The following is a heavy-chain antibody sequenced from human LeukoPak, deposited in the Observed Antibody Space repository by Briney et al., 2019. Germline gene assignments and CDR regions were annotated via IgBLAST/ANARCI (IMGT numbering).Heavy chain of an antibody. CDR1: GFIFTNYA. Sequence: GGSLRLSCAASGFIFTNYAMSWVRQAPGKGLEWVSSISGTGATTYYAGSVKGRFAISRDNSKNTLYLQMSSLRAEDTAVYFCAKDQRFGDLDDYRGQGTLVTVSS. V-gene: IGHV3-23*01. CDR2: ISGTGATT. J-gene: IGHJ4*02. CDR3: AKDQRFGDLDDY. D-gene: IGHD3-10*01.